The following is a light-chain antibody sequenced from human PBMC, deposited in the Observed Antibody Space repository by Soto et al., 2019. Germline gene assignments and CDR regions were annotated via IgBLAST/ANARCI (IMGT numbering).Light chain of an antibody. J-gene: IGKJ1*01. Sequence: DIQMAQSPSSLSASIGDRVTITCRASQGISEYLAWYQQRPGNAPNLLIYGASILQSGVPSRFSGSGSGTHFTLTISSLQPEAVATYYCHSYNSSPRTFGQGTTVEIK. CDR2: GAS. CDR1: QGISEY. V-gene: IGKV1-27*01. CDR3: HSYNSSPRT.